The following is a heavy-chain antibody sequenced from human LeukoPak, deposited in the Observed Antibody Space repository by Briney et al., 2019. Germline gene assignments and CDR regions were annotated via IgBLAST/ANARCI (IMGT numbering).Heavy chain of an antibody. CDR2: IYPGDSDT. Sequence: LGEPLKISCKASGYSFTNYWIGWVRQMPGKGLEWMGIIYPGDSDTKYSPSFQGQVTISADKSINTAYLQWSSLRASDTAMYYCARQGTIVAGTLGTTFDYWGQGTLLTVSS. D-gene: IGHD5-12*01. V-gene: IGHV5-51*01. CDR1: GYSFTNYW. CDR3: ARQGTIVAGTLGTTFDY. J-gene: IGHJ4*02.